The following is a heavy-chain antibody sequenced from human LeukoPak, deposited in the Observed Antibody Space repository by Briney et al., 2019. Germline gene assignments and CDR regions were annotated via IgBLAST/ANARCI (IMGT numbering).Heavy chain of an antibody. Sequence: GGSLRLSCAASGFTFSSYWMHWVRQAPGKGLVWVSHINTHGNITSYADSVKGRFTISRDNAKNTLYLQMNSLRAEDTAVYYCARAAVDTAMAPSHFDYWGQGTLVTVSS. D-gene: IGHD5-18*01. CDR3: ARAAVDTAMAPSHFDY. CDR2: INTHGNIT. V-gene: IGHV3-74*01. J-gene: IGHJ4*02. CDR1: GFTFSSYW.